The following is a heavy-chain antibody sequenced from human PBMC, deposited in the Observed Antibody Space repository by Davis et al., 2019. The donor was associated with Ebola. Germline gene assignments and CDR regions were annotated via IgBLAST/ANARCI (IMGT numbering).Heavy chain of an antibody. D-gene: IGHD5-12*01. V-gene: IGHV3-23*01. Sequence: GGSLRLSCAASGFTFSSYSMNWVRQAPGKGLEWVADIRGSDGTTYYAESVQGRFTISGDNSQNTVYLQMNSLRAEDTAVYYCAKYGYSFGFRDCLDYWGQGTLVTVSS. CDR3: AKYGYSFGFRDCLDY. J-gene: IGHJ4*02. CDR1: GFTFSSYS. CDR2: IRGSDGTT.